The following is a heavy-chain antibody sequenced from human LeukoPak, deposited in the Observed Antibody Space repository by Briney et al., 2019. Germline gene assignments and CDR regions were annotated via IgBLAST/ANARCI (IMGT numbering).Heavy chain of an antibody. Sequence: PGGSLRLSCAAPGFTFSSYSMNWVRQAPGRGLEWVSSISSSSSIIFYADSVKGRFTISRDNAKNSLYLQMISLRVEDTAVYYCARGGAGATKDDTFDIWGQGTMVTVSS. V-gene: IGHV3-21*03. CDR1: GFTFSSYS. D-gene: IGHD1-1*01. CDR3: ARGGAGATKDDTFDI. J-gene: IGHJ3*02. CDR2: ISSSSSII.